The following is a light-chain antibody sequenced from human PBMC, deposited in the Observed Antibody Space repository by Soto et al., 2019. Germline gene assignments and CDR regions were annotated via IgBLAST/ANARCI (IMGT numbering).Light chain of an antibody. CDR1: QSVTISY. CDR2: GAR. Sequence: EVVLTQSPGTLSLSPGERATLSCRASQSVTISYLAWFQQKPGQAPRLLIYGARSRATGVPDRFSGSGSGTEFTLAISSLQPDDFATYYCQQYHRSSVTFGQGTRLEIK. J-gene: IGKJ5*01. V-gene: IGKV3-20*01. CDR3: QQYHRSSVT.